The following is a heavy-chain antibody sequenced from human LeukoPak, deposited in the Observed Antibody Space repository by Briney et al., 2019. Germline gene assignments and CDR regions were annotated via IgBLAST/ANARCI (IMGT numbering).Heavy chain of an antibody. D-gene: IGHD4-23*01. CDR2: MNPNSGNT. Sequence: GASVKVSCKASGGTFSSYAINWVRQATGQGLEWMGWMNPNSGNTGYAQKFQGRVTITRNTSISTAYMELSSLRSEDTAVYYCARVYGGDYYYYYMDVWGKGTTVTVSS. CDR3: ARVYGGDYYYYYMDV. J-gene: IGHJ6*03. V-gene: IGHV1-8*03. CDR1: GGTFSSYA.